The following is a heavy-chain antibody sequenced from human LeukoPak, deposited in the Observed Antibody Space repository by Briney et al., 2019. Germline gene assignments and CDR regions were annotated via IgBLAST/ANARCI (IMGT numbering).Heavy chain of an antibody. D-gene: IGHD5-12*01. CDR2: ISGSGGST. CDR1: GFTFSSYA. J-gene: IGHJ4*02. Sequence: GESLKISCAASGFTFSSYAMSWVRQAPGKGLEWVSAISGSGGSTYYADSVKGRFTISRDNSKNTLYLQMNSLRAEDTAVYYCAKVTWLRFPFDYWGQGTLVTVSS. V-gene: IGHV3-23*01. CDR3: AKVTWLRFPFDY.